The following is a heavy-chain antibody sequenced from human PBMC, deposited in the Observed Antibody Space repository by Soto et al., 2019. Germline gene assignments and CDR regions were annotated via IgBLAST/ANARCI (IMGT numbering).Heavy chain of an antibody. V-gene: IGHV4-34*01. CDR1: GGSFSGYY. J-gene: IGHJ5*02. CDR2: INHSGST. CDR3: ARVRKGGIAAAGTLDP. D-gene: IGHD6-13*01. Sequence: SETLSLTCAVYGGSFSGYYWSWIRQPPGKGLEWMGEINHSGSTNYNPSLKSRVTISVDTSKNQFSLKLSSVTAADTAVYYCARVRKGGIAAAGTLDPWGQGTLVTVSS.